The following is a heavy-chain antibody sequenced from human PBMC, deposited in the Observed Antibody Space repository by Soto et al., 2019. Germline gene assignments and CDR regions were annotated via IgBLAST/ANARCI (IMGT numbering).Heavy chain of an antibody. D-gene: IGHD5-18*01. Sequence: PSETPSLTCTVSGGSISRYYWSWIRQPPGKGLEWIGYIYYSGSTYYNPSLKSRVTISVDTSKNQFSLKLSSVTAADTAVYYCASLKLGYSTFDPWGQGTLVTSPQ. CDR3: ASLKLGYSTFDP. J-gene: IGHJ5*02. CDR1: GGSISRYY. V-gene: IGHV4-59*08. CDR2: IYYSGST.